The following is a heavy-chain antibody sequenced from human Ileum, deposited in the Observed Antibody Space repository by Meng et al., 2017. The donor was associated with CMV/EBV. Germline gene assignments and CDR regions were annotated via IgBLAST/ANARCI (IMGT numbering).Heavy chain of an antibody. CDR1: GGSFSDYY. CDR2: ISHTGST. V-gene: IGHV4-34*02. Sequence: QMKVQQWGPGLLKTSETLSLTCAVYGGSFSDYYYSWIRQSPEKGLEWIGEISHTGSTKFNPSFRSRVTILVDTSKNQFSLNMNSMTAADTAVYYCLRGSQFTWNYWGQGTLVTVSS. CDR3: LRGSQFTWNY. J-gene: IGHJ4*02. D-gene: IGHD2/OR15-2a*01.